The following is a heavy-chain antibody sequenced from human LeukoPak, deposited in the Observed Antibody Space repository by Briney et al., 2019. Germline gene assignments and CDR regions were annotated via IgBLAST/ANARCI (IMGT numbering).Heavy chain of an antibody. Sequence: GASVKVSCKASGYTFTSYGISWVRQAPGQGLEWMGWISAYNGNTNYAQKLQGRVTMTTDTSTSTAYMELRSLRSDDTAVYYCSPVVPAARVYYYYYYMDVWGKGTTVTVSS. D-gene: IGHD2-2*01. CDR2: ISAYNGNT. CDR3: SPVVPAARVYYYYYYMDV. V-gene: IGHV1-18*01. J-gene: IGHJ6*03. CDR1: GYTFTSYG.